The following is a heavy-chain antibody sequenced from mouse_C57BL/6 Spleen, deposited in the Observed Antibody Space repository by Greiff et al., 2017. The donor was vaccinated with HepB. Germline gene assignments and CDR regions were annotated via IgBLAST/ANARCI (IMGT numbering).Heavy chain of an antibody. CDR2: IDPANGNT. CDR3: VLYYDYGRSSFAY. Sequence: VQLQQSVAELVRPGASVKLSCTASGFNIKNTYMHWVKQRPEQGLEWIGRIDPANGNTKYAPKFQGKATITADTSSNTAYLQLSSLTSEDTAICYCVLYYDYGRSSFAYWGQGTLVTVSA. D-gene: IGHD2-4*01. V-gene: IGHV14-3*01. J-gene: IGHJ3*01. CDR1: GFNIKNTY.